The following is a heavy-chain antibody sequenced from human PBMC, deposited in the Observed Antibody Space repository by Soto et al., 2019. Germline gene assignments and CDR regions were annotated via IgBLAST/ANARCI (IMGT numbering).Heavy chain of an antibody. CDR1: GGSISSGGYY. D-gene: IGHD3-9*01. CDR2: IYYSGST. CDR3: ARAASYYDILTGYYKDTNWFDP. V-gene: IGHV4-31*03. Sequence: SETLSLTCTVSGGSISSGGYYWSWIRQHPGKGLEWIGYIYYSGSTYYNPSLKSRVTISVDTSKNQFSLKLSPVTAADTAVYYCARAASYYDILTGYYKDTNWFDPWGQGTLVTVSS. J-gene: IGHJ5*02.